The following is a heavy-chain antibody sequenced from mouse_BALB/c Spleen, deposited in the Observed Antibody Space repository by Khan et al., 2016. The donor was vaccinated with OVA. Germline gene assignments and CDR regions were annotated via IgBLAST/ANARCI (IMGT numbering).Heavy chain of an antibody. J-gene: IGHJ3*01. V-gene: IGHV1-18*01. Sequence: EVELVESGPELVKPGASVKIPCKASGYTFTDYNMDWVKLSPGKSLEWIGDINPNNGYTIYNQKFKGKATLTVDKSSSTAYMELRSLTSEDTAVYYCARGVYGSRGAWFAYWGQGTLVTVSA. CDR1: GYTFTDYN. CDR2: INPNNGYT. CDR3: ARGVYGSRGAWFAY. D-gene: IGHD1-1*01.